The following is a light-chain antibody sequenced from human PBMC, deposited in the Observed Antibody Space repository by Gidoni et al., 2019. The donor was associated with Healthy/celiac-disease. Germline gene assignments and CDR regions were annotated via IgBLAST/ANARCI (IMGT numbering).Light chain of an antibody. CDR3: QQANSFPWT. CDR1: QGISSC. CDR2: AAS. Sequence: DIQMTQSPSSVSASVGDRVTITCRASQGISSCLAWYQQKPGKAPKLLIYAASSLQSGVPSRLSGSGSGTDFTLTISSLQPEDFATYYCQQANSFPWTFGQGTKVEIK. J-gene: IGKJ1*01. V-gene: IGKV1-12*01.